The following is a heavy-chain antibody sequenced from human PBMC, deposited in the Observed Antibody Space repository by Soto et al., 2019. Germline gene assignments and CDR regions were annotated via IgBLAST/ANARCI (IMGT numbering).Heavy chain of an antibody. V-gene: IGHV1-2*02. CDR1: GYTFTGYY. CDR2: INPNSGGT. D-gene: IGHD2-15*01. J-gene: IGHJ5*02. Sequence: ASVKVSCKGSGYTFTGYYMHWVRQAPGQGLEWMGWINPNSGGTNYAQKFQGRVTMTRDTSISTAYMELSSLRSEDTAVYYCARRRCSGGSCYLRSFDPWGQGTLGTVSS. CDR3: ARRRCSGGSCYLRSFDP.